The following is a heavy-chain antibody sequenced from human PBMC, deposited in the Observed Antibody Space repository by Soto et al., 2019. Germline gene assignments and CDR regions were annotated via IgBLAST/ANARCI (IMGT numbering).Heavy chain of an antibody. CDR1: GYSISRGYY. Sequence: PSETLSRTCAVAGYSISRGYYWGWIRQPPGKGLEWIGYIYQSGSTYYHPSLKSRVTISVDTSKNQFSLKLTSLTAADTAVYYCARELPGEESIDYWGQRTLVTVSS. J-gene: IGHJ4*02. CDR3: ARELPGEESIDY. CDR2: IYQSGST. D-gene: IGHD2-21*01. V-gene: IGHV4-38-2*02.